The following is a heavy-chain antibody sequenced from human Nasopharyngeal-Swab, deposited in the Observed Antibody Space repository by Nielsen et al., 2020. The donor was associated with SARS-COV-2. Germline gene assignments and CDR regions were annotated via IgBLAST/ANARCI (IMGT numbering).Heavy chain of an antibody. D-gene: IGHD3-9*01. CDR1: GFTFSTYS. Sequence: GGSLRLSCAASGFTFSTYSVNWVRQAPGKGLEWVSSISSSSSYIYYADSLKGRFTISRDNAKNSLYLQMNSLRAEDTAVYYCARGCVLTGPSCYYYGMDVWGQGTTVTVSS. V-gene: IGHV3-21*01. J-gene: IGHJ6*02. CDR3: ARGCVLTGPSCYYYGMDV. CDR2: ISSSSSYI.